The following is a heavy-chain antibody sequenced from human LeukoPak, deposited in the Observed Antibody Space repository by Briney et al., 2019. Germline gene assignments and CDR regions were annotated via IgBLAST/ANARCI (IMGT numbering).Heavy chain of an antibody. CDR1: AFSFSNYA. V-gene: IGHV3-21*01. Sequence: GGSLRLSCVDSAFSFSNYAMNWVRQAPGKGLEWVSSITSSGNYKYYADSVKGRFTISRDNAKKSLSLQMNSLRVEDTAVYYCARDPGSGSPSWGQGTLVTVSS. D-gene: IGHD3-10*01. CDR2: ITSSGNYK. CDR3: ARDPGSGSPS. J-gene: IGHJ4*02.